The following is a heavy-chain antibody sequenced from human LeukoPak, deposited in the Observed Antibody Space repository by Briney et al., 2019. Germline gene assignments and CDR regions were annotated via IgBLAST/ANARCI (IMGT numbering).Heavy chain of an antibody. Sequence: SETLSLTCTVSGGSISSGGYYWSWIRQHPGKGLEWIGYIYYSGSTYYNPSLKSRVTISVDTSKNQLSLKLSSVTAADTAVYYCARDPGDCSGGSCYSGAFDIWGQGTMVTVSS. CDR3: ARDPGDCSGGSCYSGAFDI. D-gene: IGHD2-15*01. CDR2: IYYSGST. V-gene: IGHV4-31*03. CDR1: GGSISSGGYY. J-gene: IGHJ3*02.